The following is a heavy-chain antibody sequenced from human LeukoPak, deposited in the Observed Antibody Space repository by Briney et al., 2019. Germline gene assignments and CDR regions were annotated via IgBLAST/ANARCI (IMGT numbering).Heavy chain of an antibody. J-gene: IGHJ4*02. CDR2: ISYDGSNK. V-gene: IGHV3-30-3*01. CDR1: GFTFSSYA. Sequence: PGGSLRLSCAASGFTFSSYAMHWVRQAPGKGLEWVAVISYDGSNKYYADSVKGRFTISRDNSKNTLYLQMNSLRAEDTAVYYCAKDLSVSSWYDDYWGQGTLVTVSS. D-gene: IGHD6-13*01. CDR3: AKDLSVSSWYDDY.